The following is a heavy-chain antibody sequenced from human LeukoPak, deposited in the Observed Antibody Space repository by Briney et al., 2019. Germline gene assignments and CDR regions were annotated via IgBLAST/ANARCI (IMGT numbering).Heavy chain of an antibody. CDR3: ARAEGYCSSTSCYVSYYYYVDV. J-gene: IGHJ6*03. CDR1: GFTFSSYW. D-gene: IGHD2-2*01. CDR2: IKQDGSEK. V-gene: IGHV3-7*01. Sequence: GGSLRLSCAASGFTFSSYWMSWVRQAPGKGLEWVANIKQDGSEKYYVDSVKGRFTISRDNAKNSLYLQMNSLRAEDTAVYYCARAEGYCSSTSCYVSYYYYVDVWGKGTTVTISS.